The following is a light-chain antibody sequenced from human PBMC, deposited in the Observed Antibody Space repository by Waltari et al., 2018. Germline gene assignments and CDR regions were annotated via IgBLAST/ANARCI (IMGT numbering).Light chain of an antibody. CDR3: QSYYNVPIT. CDR1: QGISSS. CDR2: AAS. J-gene: IGKJ4*01. Sequence: DIQVTQSPSSLSASVGDRVTITCRASQGISSSLAWYQQKPGTSPKILIYAASTLQSGIPSRFSGCGSGTDFTLTIHNLQPEDVSTYYCQSYYNVPITFGGGTRVEI. V-gene: IGKV1-27*01.